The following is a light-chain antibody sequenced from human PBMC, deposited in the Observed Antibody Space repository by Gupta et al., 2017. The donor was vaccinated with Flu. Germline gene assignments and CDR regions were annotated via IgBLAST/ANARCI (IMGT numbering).Light chain of an antibody. J-gene: IGKJ3*01. CDR1: QSVSSSY. V-gene: IGKV3-20*01. Sequence: EIVLTQSPGTLSLSQGERATLSCRASQSVSSSYLAWYQQKPVQAPRLLIYGASSMDTGIPARFSGRGSRKDFTLTIIRREAEDFAAYYVQQDGTSYFFGPGTKVDIK. CDR3: QQDGTSYF. CDR2: GAS.